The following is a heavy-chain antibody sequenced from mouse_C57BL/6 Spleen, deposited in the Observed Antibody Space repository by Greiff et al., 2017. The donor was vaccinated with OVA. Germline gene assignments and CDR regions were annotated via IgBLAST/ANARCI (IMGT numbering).Heavy chain of an antibody. Sequence: EVQRVESGGGLVKPGGSLKLSCAASGFTFSDYGMHWVRQAPERGLEWVAYISSGSSTIYYADTVKGRFTISRDNAKNTLFLQMTILRSEDTAMYYCAREHYYGSSYWYFDVWGTGTTVTVSS. J-gene: IGHJ1*03. CDR1: GFTFSDYG. CDR2: ISSGSSTI. CDR3: AREHYYGSSYWYFDV. D-gene: IGHD1-1*01. V-gene: IGHV5-17*01.